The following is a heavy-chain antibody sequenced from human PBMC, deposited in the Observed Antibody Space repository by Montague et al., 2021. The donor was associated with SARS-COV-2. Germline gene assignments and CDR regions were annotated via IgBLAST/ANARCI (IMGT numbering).Heavy chain of an antibody. V-gene: IGHV4-39*07. CDR2: IYYSGST. CDR3: TRDLAGYYGSGSYGGMDV. D-gene: IGHD3-10*01. Sequence: SETLFLTSTVSGGSISSSSYYWGWIRQPPGKGLEWIGSIYYSGSTYYNPSLKSRVTISVDTSKSQFSLKLSSVTAADTAVYYCTRDLAGYYGSGSYGGMDVWGQGTTVTVSS. J-gene: IGHJ6*02. CDR1: GGSISSSSYY.